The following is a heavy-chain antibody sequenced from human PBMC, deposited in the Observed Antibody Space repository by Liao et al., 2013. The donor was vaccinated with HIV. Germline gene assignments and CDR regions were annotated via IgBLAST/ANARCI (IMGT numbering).Heavy chain of an antibody. J-gene: IGHJ4*02. V-gene: IGHV4-61*02. CDR2: FYTSGST. CDR1: GGSISSGSYY. Sequence: QVQLQESGPGLVKPSQTLSLNCTVSGGSISSGSYYWSWIRQPAGKGLEWIGRFYTSGSTNYNPSFKSRVTMSVDTSKNQFSLKLSSVTAADTAIYYCARVGSGWHSPIDYWGQGTLVTVS. CDR3: ARVGSGWHSPIDY. D-gene: IGHD6-19*01.